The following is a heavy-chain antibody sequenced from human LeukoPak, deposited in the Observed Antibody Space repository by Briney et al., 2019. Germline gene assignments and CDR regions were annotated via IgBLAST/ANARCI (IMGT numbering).Heavy chain of an antibody. Sequence: GGSLRLSCAASGFTFSNAWMNWVRQAPGKGLEWVSSISSSSSYIYYADSVKGRFTISRDNAKNSLYLQMNSLRAEDTAVYYCARQFRPMVRGVIMKNYYYMDVWGKGTTVTVSS. V-gene: IGHV3-21*01. CDR1: GFTFSNAW. CDR2: ISSSSSYI. CDR3: ARQFRPMVRGVIMKNYYYMDV. D-gene: IGHD3-10*01. J-gene: IGHJ6*03.